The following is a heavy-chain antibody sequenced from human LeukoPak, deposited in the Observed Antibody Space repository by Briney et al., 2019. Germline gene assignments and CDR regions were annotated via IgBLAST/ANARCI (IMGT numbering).Heavy chain of an antibody. CDR2: ISSSSSSTI. D-gene: IGHD3-22*01. Sequence: GGSLRLSCAASGFTFSSYSMNWVRQAPGKGLEWVSYISSSSSSTIYYADSVKGRFTISRDNAKNSLYLQMNSLRAEDTAVYYCARDRDSSGYYRSDYWGQGTLVTVSS. V-gene: IGHV3-48*04. CDR1: GFTFSSYS. CDR3: ARDRDSSGYYRSDY. J-gene: IGHJ4*02.